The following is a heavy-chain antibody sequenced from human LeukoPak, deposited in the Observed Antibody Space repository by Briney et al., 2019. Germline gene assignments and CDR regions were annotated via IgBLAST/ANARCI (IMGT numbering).Heavy chain of an antibody. D-gene: IGHD3-10*01. CDR1: GGSISGSSYY. J-gene: IGHJ4*02. CDR3: ARHYGP. CDR2: IYYSGST. V-gene: IGHV4-39*01. Sequence: SETLSLTCTVSGGSISGSSYYWGWIRRPPGKGLEWIGSIYYSGSTYYNPSLKSRVTISVDTSKNQFSLKLNSVAATDTGVYYCARHYGPWGQGTLVTVSS.